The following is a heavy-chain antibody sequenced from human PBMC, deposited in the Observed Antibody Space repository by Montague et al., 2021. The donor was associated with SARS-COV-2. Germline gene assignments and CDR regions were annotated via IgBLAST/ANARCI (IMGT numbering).Heavy chain of an antibody. V-gene: IGHV4-34*01. Sequence: SETLSLTCTVSGGPISNYYWSWIRQPAGKGLEWIGEINHSGSTNYNPSLKSRVTISVDTSKNQFSLKLSSVTAADTAVYYCARVRYYGSGTSLGMDVWGQGTTVTVSS. CDR2: INHSGST. D-gene: IGHD3-10*01. CDR3: ARVRYYGSGTSLGMDV. J-gene: IGHJ6*02. CDR1: GGPISNYY.